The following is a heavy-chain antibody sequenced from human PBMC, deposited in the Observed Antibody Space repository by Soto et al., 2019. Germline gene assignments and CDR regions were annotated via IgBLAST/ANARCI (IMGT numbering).Heavy chain of an antibody. D-gene: IGHD3-3*01. CDR3: ARDTLGIKIFGARNYFDY. CDR1: GFTFSSYG. CDR2: IWYDGSNK. J-gene: IGHJ4*02. V-gene: IGHV3-33*01. Sequence: QVQLVESGGGVVQPGRSLRLSCAASGFTFSSYGMHWVRQAPGKGLEWVAVIWYDGSNKYYADSVKGRFTISRDNSKNTLYLQMNSLRAEDTAVYYCARDTLGIKIFGARNYFDYWGQGTLVTVSS.